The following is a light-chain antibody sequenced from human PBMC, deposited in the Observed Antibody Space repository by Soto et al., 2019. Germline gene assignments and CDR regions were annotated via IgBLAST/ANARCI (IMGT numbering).Light chain of an antibody. V-gene: IGKV1-5*03. CDR2: KAS. J-gene: IGKJ1*01. CDR1: QSVRSW. Sequence: DIQMTQSPATLSASVGDRFTITCRASQSVRSWLAWYQQKPGKAPKLLIYKASTLKSGVPSRFSGSGSGTEFTLTISSLQPDDFATYYCQHYNSYSEAFGQGTKVDIK. CDR3: QHYNSYSEA.